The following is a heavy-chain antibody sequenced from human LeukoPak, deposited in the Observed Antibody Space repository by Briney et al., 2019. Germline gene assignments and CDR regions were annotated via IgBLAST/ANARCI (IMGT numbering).Heavy chain of an antibody. D-gene: IGHD7-27*01. V-gene: IGHV1-2*02. CDR2: INPNTGGT. Sequence: ASVKVSCKASGYTFTGYYVHWVRQAPGQRLEWMGWINPNTGGTNYAQKFQGRVTMTRDTSISTAYMELSRLRSDDTAVYYCARGIELGIGYYYYYMDVWGKGTTVTISS. CDR1: GYTFTGYY. J-gene: IGHJ6*03. CDR3: ARGIELGIGYYYYYMDV.